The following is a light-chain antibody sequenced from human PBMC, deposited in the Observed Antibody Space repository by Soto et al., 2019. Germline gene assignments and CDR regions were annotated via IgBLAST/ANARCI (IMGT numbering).Light chain of an antibody. CDR2: DVT. V-gene: IGLV2-11*01. J-gene: IGLJ1*01. CDR3: CSYAGTYTYV. Sequence: QSGLTQPRSVSGSPGQSVTISCTGTSSDVGDYNYVSWYQQRPGKAPKLIIYDVTKRPSGVPDRFSGSKSGNTASLTISGLQADDEAEYYCCSYAGTYTYVFGTGTQVTV. CDR1: SSDVGDYNY.